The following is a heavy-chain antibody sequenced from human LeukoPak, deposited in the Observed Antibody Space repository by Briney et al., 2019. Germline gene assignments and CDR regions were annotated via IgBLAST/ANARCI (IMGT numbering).Heavy chain of an antibody. D-gene: IGHD5-18*01. Sequence: SETLSLTCAVYGGSFSGYYWSWIRQPPGKGLEWIGYIYYSGSTNYNPSLKSRVTISVDTSKNQFSLRLRSVTAADTAVYYCARGGYSYGYGPVREYNWFDPWGQGTLVTVSS. J-gene: IGHJ5*02. CDR1: GGSFSGYY. V-gene: IGHV4-59*01. CDR2: IYYSGST. CDR3: ARGGYSYGYGPVREYNWFDP.